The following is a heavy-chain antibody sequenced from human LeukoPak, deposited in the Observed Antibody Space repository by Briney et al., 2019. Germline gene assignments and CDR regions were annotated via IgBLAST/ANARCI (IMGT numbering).Heavy chain of an antibody. D-gene: IGHD1-26*01. CDR1: GFTFSSYG. CDR3: ARNTIVGSLLYYIDH. CDR2: IWYDGGNK. Sequence: GGSLRLSCAASGFTFSSYGMHWVRQAPGKGLEWVAVIWYDGGNKYYADSVKGRFTISRDNSKNTLYLQMNSLRAEDTAVYYCARNTIVGSLLYYIDHWGQGTLVTVSS. V-gene: IGHV3-33*01. J-gene: IGHJ4*02.